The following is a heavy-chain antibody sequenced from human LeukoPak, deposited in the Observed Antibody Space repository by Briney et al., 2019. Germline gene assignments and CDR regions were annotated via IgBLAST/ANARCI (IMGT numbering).Heavy chain of an antibody. V-gene: IGHV3-30*01. J-gene: IGHJ4*02. CDR3: ARDNYDY. CDR1: GFTFSSYA. CDR2: ISYDGSNK. Sequence: PGRSLRPSCAASGFTFSSYAMHWVRQAPGKGLEWVAVISYDGSNKYYADSVKGRFTISRDNSKNTLYLQMNSLRAEDTAVYYCARDNYDYWGQGTLVTVSS. D-gene: IGHD5-24*01.